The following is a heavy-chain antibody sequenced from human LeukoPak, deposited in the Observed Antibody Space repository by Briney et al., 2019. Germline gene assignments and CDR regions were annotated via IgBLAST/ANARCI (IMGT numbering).Heavy chain of an antibody. J-gene: IGHJ5*02. CDR1: GGTFSSYA. CDR3: ARSLYGTGWFDP. CDR2: IIPIFGTA. Sequence: SVKVSCKASGGTFSSYAISWVRQAPGQGLEWMGGIIPIFGTANYAQKFQGRVTITADESTSTAYMELSSLRSEDTAVYYCARSLYGTGWFDPWGQGTLVTVSS. V-gene: IGHV1-69*13. D-gene: IGHD2/OR15-2a*01.